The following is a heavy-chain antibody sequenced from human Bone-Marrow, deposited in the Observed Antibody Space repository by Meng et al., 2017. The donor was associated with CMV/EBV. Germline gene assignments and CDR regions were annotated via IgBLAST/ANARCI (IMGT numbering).Heavy chain of an antibody. CDR2: ISYDGSNK. CDR1: GFTFSSYA. D-gene: IGHD6-19*01. J-gene: IGHJ6*02. Sequence: GESLKISCAASGFTFSSYAMHWVRQAPGKGLEWVAVISYDGSNKYYADSVKGRFTISRDNSKNTLYLQMNSLRAEDTAVHYCARVAGSGWAELLGVRYYGMDVWGQGTTVTGSS. CDR3: ARVAGSGWAELLGVRYYGMDV. V-gene: IGHV3-30-3*01.